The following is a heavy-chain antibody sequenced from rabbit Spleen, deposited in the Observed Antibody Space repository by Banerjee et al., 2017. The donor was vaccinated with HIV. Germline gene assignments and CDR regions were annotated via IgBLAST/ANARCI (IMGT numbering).Heavy chain of an antibody. CDR1: GFSFNSGYD. CDR3: ARDAAGREDFNL. CDR2: INSITGAN. V-gene: IGHV1S40*01. D-gene: IGHD4-2*01. J-gene: IGHJ4*01. Sequence: QSLEESGGGLVKPGASLTLTCTASGFSFNSGYDMCWVRQAPGKGLEWIGCINSITGANVYATWAKGRFTISKTSSTTVALQVTSLTAADTATYFCARDAAGREDFNLWGPGTLVTVS.